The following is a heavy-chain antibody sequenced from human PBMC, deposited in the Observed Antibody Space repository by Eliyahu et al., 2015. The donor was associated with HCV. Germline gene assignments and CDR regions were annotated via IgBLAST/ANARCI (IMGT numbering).Heavy chain of an antibody. J-gene: IGHJ5*01. CDR3: ARSGYYDFWSGLGWFDS. Sequence: EVQLVESGGGLVKPGGXLXLXCAASGFTFSSFSMXWVRQAPGKGLEWVSSISSSSIYIYHADSVKGRFTISRDNAKNSLYLQMNSLRAEDTAMYYCARSGYYDFWSGLGWFDSWGQGTLVTVSS. CDR2: ISSSSIYI. CDR1: GFTFSSFS. D-gene: IGHD3-3*01. V-gene: IGHV3-21*01.